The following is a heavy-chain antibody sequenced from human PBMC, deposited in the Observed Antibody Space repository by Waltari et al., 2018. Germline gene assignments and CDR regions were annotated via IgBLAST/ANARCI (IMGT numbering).Heavy chain of an antibody. CDR1: GGSISSGSYY. Sequence: QVQLQESGPGLVKPSQTLSLTCTVSGGSISSGSYYWSWIRQPAGKGLEWSGRIYTSGSTTYNPSLKSRVTISVDTSKNQFPLKRSSVTAADTAVYYCARGGGGKIDYWGQGTLVTVSS. CDR3: ARGGGGKIDY. J-gene: IGHJ4*02. D-gene: IGHD3-16*01. CDR2: IYTSGST. V-gene: IGHV4-61*02.